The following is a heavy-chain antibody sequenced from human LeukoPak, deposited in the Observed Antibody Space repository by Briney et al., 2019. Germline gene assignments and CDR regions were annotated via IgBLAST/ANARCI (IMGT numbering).Heavy chain of an antibody. V-gene: IGHV3-74*01. D-gene: IGHD4-11*01. Sequence: TGGSLRLSCAASGFTFSSSWMYWVRQAPGKGLVWVSRINSDESITTYADSVKGRFTISRDNAKNTLYLQMNSLRAEDTAVYYCARGLVPGFLDYWGQGTPVTVFS. CDR3: ARGLVPGFLDY. J-gene: IGHJ4*02. CDR2: INSDESIT. CDR1: GFTFSSSW.